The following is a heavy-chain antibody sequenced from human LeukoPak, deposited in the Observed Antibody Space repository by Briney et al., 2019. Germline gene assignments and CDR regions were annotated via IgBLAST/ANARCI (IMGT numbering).Heavy chain of an antibody. CDR2: IYPNSGAT. J-gene: IGHJ4*02. CDR1: GYTFTGYY. V-gene: IGHV1-2*02. CDR3: GTLLSNGPFDY. Sequence: GASVKVSCKASGYTFTGYYMHWVRQAPGQGLEWMGWIYPNSGATKYAQKFQGRVTMTRDTSISTAYMELSGLRSDDTAVYYCGTLLSNGPFDYWGQGRLVTVSS.